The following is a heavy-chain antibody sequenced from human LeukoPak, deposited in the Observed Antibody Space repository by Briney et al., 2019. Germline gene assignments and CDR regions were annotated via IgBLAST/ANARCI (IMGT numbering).Heavy chain of an antibody. D-gene: IGHD3-10*01. Sequence: ASVKVSCKASSYTFTSYGISWVRQAPGQGLEWMGWISAYNGNTDYAQKFKGRVTMTTETATTTGYMELRSLRSDDTAVYYCGRQSGSGSYTWFDPWGQGTLVTVSS. CDR1: SYTFTSYG. J-gene: IGHJ5*02. V-gene: IGHV1-18*01. CDR2: ISAYNGNT. CDR3: GRQSGSGSYTWFDP.